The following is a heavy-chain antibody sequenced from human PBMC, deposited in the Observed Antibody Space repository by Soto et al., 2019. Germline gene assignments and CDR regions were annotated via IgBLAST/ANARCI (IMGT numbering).Heavy chain of an antibody. V-gene: IGHV4-59*08. CDR3: AKATYYGLAPYMDV. D-gene: IGHD3-22*01. J-gene: IGHJ6*03. CDR2: FCYSGST. Sequence: SETLSLTCTVSGDSITSYCWSWIRQPPGKGLEWIGQFCYSGSTTFNPSLKSRVTISVDTSKNQFSLKLSSVTAADTAVYYCAKATYYGLAPYMDVWGKGTTVTVSS. CDR1: GDSITSYC.